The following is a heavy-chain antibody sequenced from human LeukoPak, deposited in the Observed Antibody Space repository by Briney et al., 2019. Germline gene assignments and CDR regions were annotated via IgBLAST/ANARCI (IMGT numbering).Heavy chain of an antibody. V-gene: IGHV1-2*02. CDR3: AGRECSGGSCYSAGFDY. D-gene: IGHD2-15*01. J-gene: IGHJ4*02. CDR1: GYTFTGYH. CDR2: INPNSGDT. Sequence: ASVKVSCKASGYTFTGYHMHWVRQAPGQGLEWMGWINPNSGDTSYAQNFQGRVTMTSDTSITTAYMELSGLRSDDTAVYYCAGRECSGGSCYSAGFDYWGQGTLVTVSS.